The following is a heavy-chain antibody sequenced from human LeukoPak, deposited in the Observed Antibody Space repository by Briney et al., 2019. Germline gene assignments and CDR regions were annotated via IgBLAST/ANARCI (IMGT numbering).Heavy chain of an antibody. J-gene: IGHJ4*02. D-gene: IGHD2-15*01. CDR1: GGSITNYY. V-gene: IGHV4-4*07. CDR3: ARDHCSGGSCYFPLDY. Sequence: PSETLSLTCTVSGGSITNYYWSWIRQPAGQGLEWIGRIYISGNTNYNPSLKSRVTMSVDTSKNQFSLKLSSVTAADTAVYYCARDHCSGGSCYFPLDYWGQGTLVTVSS. CDR2: IYISGNT.